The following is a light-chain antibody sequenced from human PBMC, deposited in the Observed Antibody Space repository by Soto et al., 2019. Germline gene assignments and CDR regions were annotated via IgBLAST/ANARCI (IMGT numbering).Light chain of an antibody. CDR2: GAS. V-gene: IGKV3-20*01. Sequence: EIVLTQSPGTLSLSPGERATLSCRASRSVSSSYLAWYQQKPGQAPRLLIYGASSRATGFPDRFSGSGSGTDFTLTISRLEPEDFAVYYCQQYGSSPLTFGGGTKVDIK. CDR1: RSVSSSY. CDR3: QQYGSSPLT. J-gene: IGKJ4*01.